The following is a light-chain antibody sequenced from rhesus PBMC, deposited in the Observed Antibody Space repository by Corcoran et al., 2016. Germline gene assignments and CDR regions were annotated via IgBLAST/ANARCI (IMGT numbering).Light chain of an antibody. CDR1: QAISKY. CDR3: QQHNSYPPT. V-gene: IGKV1-25*01. CDR2: DTS. Sequence: DIQMTQSPSSLSASVGDTVTITCQASQAISKYLAWYQQKPGKAPNRLIYDTSTLQSGVPSRFSGSGSGTEFTLTISSLQPEDFATYYCQQHNSYPPTFGGGTKVDLK. J-gene: IGKJ4*01.